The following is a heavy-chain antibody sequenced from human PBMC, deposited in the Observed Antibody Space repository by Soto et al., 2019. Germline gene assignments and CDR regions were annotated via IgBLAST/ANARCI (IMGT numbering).Heavy chain of an antibody. CDR3: RRGVDRQRADY. D-gene: IGHD6-25*01. Sequence: SQTLSLTCTVSGGSINAYFWTWIRQPPGKGLEWIGYIYYSGSSNYNPSLKSRVSISLHTSKNQFSLKLTSVTSADTAVYYCRRGVDRQRADYWGQGTLVTFSA. CDR2: IYYSGSS. CDR1: GGSINAYF. J-gene: IGHJ4*02. V-gene: IGHV4-59*01.